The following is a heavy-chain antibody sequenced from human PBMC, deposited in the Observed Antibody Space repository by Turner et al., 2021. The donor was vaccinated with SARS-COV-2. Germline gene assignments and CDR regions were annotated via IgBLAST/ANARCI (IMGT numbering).Heavy chain of an antibody. J-gene: IGHJ4*02. CDR1: GFTFSSYG. V-gene: IGHV3-33*01. CDR2: LWYDGSNK. D-gene: IGHD1-1*01. CDR3: ARDDLDPDDGFHCDY. Sequence: GESGGCVVQPGRSLRLSCAAYGFTFSSYGMHWVRQAPGKGLEWVAVLWYDGSNKYYADSVKGRFTISRDNSKNTLYRQMNSLRAEDTAGYYCARDDLDPDDGFHCDYWGQGTLVTVSA.